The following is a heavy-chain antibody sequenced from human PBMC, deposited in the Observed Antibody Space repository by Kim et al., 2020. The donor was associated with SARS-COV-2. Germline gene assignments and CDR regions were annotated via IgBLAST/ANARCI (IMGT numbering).Heavy chain of an antibody. CDR1: GYTLTAVS. Sequence: ASVKVSCKVSGYTLTAVSMHWLRQAPGKGLEWMGGFDPEDGETTYAQKFQGRVTMTEDTSTNTAFMQLSGLRSEDTAVYYCAISLPFYFDSSAYYCLDYWGQGSLMTVSS. CDR3: AISLPFYFDSSAYYCLDY. CDR2: FDPEDGET. D-gene: IGHD3-22*01. V-gene: IGHV1-24*01. J-gene: IGHJ4*02.